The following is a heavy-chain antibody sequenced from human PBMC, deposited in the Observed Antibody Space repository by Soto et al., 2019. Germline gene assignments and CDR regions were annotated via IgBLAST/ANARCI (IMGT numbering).Heavy chain of an antibody. J-gene: IGHJ1*01. Sequence: SETLSLTCTVSGDSISRSHYYWGWIRQPPGKGLEWIGSIYYTGNTYDNPSLKSRVTISVDTSKNQFSLNLRSVTAADTGVYYCARPGQYSSGWTGPWEYFQHWGQGTLVT. V-gene: IGHV4-39*01. CDR2: IYYTGNT. CDR3: ARPGQYSSGWTGPWEYFQH. D-gene: IGHD6-19*01. CDR1: GDSISRSHYY.